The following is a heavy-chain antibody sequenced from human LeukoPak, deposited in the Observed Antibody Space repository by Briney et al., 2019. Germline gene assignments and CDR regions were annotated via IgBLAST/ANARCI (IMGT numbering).Heavy chain of an antibody. Sequence: ASVKVSCKASGYTFTSYYMHWVRQPPGQGLEWMGIINLSGGSTSYAQKFQGRVTMTRDMSTSKAYMELRSLRSDDTAVYYCARDGAYHDSSGSYYGVGDDYWGQGTLVTVSS. V-gene: IGHV1-46*01. CDR2: INLSGGST. CDR1: GYTFTSYY. CDR3: ARDGAYHDSSGSYYGVGDDY. D-gene: IGHD3-22*01. J-gene: IGHJ4*02.